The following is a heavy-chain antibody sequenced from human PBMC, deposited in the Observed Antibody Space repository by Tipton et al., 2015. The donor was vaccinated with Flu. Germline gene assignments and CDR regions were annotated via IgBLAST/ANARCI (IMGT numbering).Heavy chain of an antibody. CDR1: GDSIGSPYY. Sequence: TLSLTCSVSGDSIGSPYYWGWIRQPPGKGLEWIGNIHKTGSTYYNPSLTSRVTISVDTSKKQFSLQLRSVTAADTAVYYCARDPSLGMPDYFDYWGQGTLVTVSS. CDR3: ARDPSLGMPDYFDY. V-gene: IGHV4-38-2*02. D-gene: IGHD2-2*01. J-gene: IGHJ4*02. CDR2: IHKTGST.